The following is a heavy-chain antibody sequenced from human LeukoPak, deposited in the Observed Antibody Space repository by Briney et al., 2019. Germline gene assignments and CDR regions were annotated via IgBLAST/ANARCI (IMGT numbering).Heavy chain of an antibody. CDR3: ASGTLGTSSGYYETDY. Sequence: SVKVSCKASGGTFGSYAISWVRQAPGQGLEWMGRIIPIFGTANYAQKFQGRVTITTDESTSTAYMELSSLRSEDTAVYYCASGTLGTSSGYYETDYWGQGTLVTVSS. CDR2: IIPIFGTA. V-gene: IGHV1-69*05. D-gene: IGHD3-22*01. J-gene: IGHJ4*02. CDR1: GGTFGSYA.